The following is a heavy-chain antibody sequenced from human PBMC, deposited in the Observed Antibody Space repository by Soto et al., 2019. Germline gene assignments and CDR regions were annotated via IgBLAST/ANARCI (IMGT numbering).Heavy chain of an antibody. CDR3: TRGSGSYYVVWFDP. CDR2: IRSKAYGGTT. CDR1: GFTFGDYA. J-gene: IGHJ5*02. V-gene: IGHV3-49*03. Sequence: PGGSLRLSCTASGFTFGDYAMSWSRQAPGKWLEWVGFIRSKAYGGTTEYAASVKGRFTISRDDSKSIAYLQMNSLKTEDTAVYYCTRGSGSYYVVWFDPWGQGXLVTVSS. D-gene: IGHD1-26*01.